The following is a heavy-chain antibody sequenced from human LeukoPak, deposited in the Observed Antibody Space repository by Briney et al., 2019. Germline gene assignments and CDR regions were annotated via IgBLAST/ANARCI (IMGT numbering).Heavy chain of an antibody. D-gene: IGHD3-22*01. CDR2: IIPIFGTA. CDR1: GGTFSSYA. CDR3: ARGRITMIRCFDY. V-gene: IGHV1-69*13. Sequence: SVKVSCKASGGTFSSYAISWVRQAPGQGLEWMGGIIPIFGTANYAQKFQGRVTITADESTSTAYMELGSLRSEDTAVYYCARGRITMIRCFDYWGQGTLVTVSS. J-gene: IGHJ4*02.